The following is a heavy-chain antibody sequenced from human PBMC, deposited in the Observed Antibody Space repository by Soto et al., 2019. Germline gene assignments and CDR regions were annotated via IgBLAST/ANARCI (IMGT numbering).Heavy chain of an antibody. CDR3: ARAPFSSSSFYFDH. V-gene: IGHV1-46*01. CDR2: INPRGGNT. Sequence: GASVKVSCKASGYMFTAYFMHWVRQAPGQGLEWIGIINPRGGNTNYAQKFQGRVAMTWDTPTSTVYMELSGLRSDDTAVYYCARAPFSSSSFYFDHWGQGTLVTVSS. D-gene: IGHD6-6*01. CDR1: GYMFTAYF. J-gene: IGHJ4*02.